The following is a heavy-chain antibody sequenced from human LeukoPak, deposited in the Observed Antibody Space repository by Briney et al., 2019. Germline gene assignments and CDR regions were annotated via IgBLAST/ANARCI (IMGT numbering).Heavy chain of an antibody. V-gene: IGHV4-59*01. CDR3: ARNAAIGSGSYRFDP. J-gene: IGHJ5*02. CDR2: IDDSGYT. Sequence: SETLSLTCAVYGGSFSGYYWTWIRQSPGKGLEWIGHIDDSGYTNYNPSLKSRVTISVDTSKNQFSLKLSYVTAADTAVYYCARNAAIGSGSYRFDPWGQGTLVTVSS. CDR1: GGSFSGYY. D-gene: IGHD3-10*01.